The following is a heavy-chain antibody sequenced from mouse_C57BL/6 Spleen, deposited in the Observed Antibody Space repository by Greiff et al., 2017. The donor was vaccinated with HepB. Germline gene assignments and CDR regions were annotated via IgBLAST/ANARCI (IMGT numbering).Heavy chain of an antibody. CDR2: ISYDGSN. D-gene: IGHD1-1*01. CDR3: AREEDYGSRYFDY. Sequence: ESGPGLVKPSQSLSLTCSVTGYSITSGYYWNWIRQFPGNKLEWMGYISYDGSNNYNPSLKNRISITRDTSKNQFFLKLNSVTTEDTATYYCAREEDYGSRYFDYWGQGTTLTVSS. V-gene: IGHV3-6*01. CDR1: GYSITSGYY. J-gene: IGHJ2*01.